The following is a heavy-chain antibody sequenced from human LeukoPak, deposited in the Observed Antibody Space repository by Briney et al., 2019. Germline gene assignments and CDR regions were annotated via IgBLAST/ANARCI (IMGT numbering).Heavy chain of an antibody. D-gene: IGHD5-24*01. J-gene: IGHJ4*02. CDR2: ISPGGEIT. CDR3: AKDNGWLHYCH. V-gene: IGHV3-23*01. Sequence: GGTLRLSCAASGFTFSIYGMNWVRQAPGKGLEWVSGISPGGEITYYADSVKGRFTISRDNSKNTVSLQMHSLRAEDTATYYCAKDNGWLHYCHWGQGTLVTVSS. CDR1: GFTFSIYG.